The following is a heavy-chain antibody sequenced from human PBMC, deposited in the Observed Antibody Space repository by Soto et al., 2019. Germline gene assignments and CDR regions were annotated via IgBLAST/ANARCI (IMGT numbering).Heavy chain of an antibody. CDR1: GFTFSSCA. Sequence: QVQLVESGGGVVQPGRSLRLSCAASGFTFSSCAMHWVRQAPGKGLEWVALISYDGSNKYYADSVKGRFTISRDNSKNTLYLQMNSLRAEDTAVYYCARDKREFRFLEWSYYFDYWGQGTLVTVSS. CDR3: ARDKREFRFLEWSYYFDY. J-gene: IGHJ4*02. CDR2: ISYDGSNK. D-gene: IGHD3-3*01. V-gene: IGHV3-30-3*01.